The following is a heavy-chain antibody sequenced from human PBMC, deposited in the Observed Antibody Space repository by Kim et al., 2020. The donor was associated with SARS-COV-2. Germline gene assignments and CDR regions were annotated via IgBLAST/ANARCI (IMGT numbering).Heavy chain of an antibody. CDR3: ARDVSIVVVPAANYFDY. J-gene: IGHJ4*02. V-gene: IGHV1-46*01. CDR1: GYTFTSYY. D-gene: IGHD2-2*01. CDR2: INPSGGST. Sequence: ASVKVSCKASGYTFTSYYMHWVRQAPGQGLEWMGIINPSGGSTSYAQKFQGRVTMTRDTSTSTVYMELSSLRSEDTAVYYCARDVSIVVVPAANYFDYWGQGTLVTVSS.